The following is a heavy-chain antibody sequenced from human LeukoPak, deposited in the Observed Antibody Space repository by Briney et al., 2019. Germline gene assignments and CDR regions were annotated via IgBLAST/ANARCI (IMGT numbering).Heavy chain of an antibody. CDR1: GFTFSSYG. D-gene: IGHD5-12*01. J-gene: IGHJ4*02. CDR2: ISYVGSNK. V-gene: IGHV3-30*18. Sequence: GGSLRLSCAASGFTFSSYGMHWVRQAPGKGLEWVAVISYVGSNKYYADSVKGRFTISRDNSENTLYLQMNGLRTEDTAVYYCAKGHSRVATLDYWGQGTLVTVSS. CDR3: AKGHSRVATLDY.